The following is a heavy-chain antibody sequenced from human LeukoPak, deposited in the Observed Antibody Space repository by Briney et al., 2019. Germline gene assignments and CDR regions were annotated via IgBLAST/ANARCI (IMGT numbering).Heavy chain of an antibody. CDR2: LYTGDGA. J-gene: IGHJ4*02. D-gene: IGHD1-1*01. Sequence: GGSLRLSCAASGFSVITNHMTWVRQAPGKGLEWVSLLYTGDGAHYADSMKDRFTVSRDSSKNTLSLQMNGLRVEDTAVYYCARFWRGAIDYWGQGTLVTVSS. CDR1: GFSVITNH. V-gene: IGHV3-66*01. CDR3: ARFWRGAIDY.